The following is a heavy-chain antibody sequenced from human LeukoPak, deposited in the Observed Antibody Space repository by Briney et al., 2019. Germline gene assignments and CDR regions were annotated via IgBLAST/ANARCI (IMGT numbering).Heavy chain of an antibody. J-gene: IGHJ5*02. V-gene: IGHV3-74*01. CDR2: NNGDGSTT. Sequence: PGGSLRLSCAASGLTFTNYWMSWVRQAPGKGLMYISRNNGDGSTTNYADVVKGRFTMSRDNVKNTLYLQMNSLRVEDTAVYYCARDPRNVGLAPWGQGTLVTVSS. CDR3: ARDPRNVGLAP. D-gene: IGHD2-15*01. CDR1: GLTFTNYW.